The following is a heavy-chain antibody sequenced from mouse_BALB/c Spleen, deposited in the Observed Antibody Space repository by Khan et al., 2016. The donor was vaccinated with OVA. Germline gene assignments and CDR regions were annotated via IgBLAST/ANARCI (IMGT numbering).Heavy chain of an antibody. V-gene: IGHV1-4*01. D-gene: IGHD2-14*01. Sequence: QVQLQQSGAELARPGASVKMSCKASGYTFTSHTMHWVKQRPGQGLEWIGYINPRSDYTQYTQKFNDKATLTADISSSTAYMQLSSLTSEDSAVYYCARRTTEYALDYWGQGTSVTVSS. CDR1: GYTFTSHT. CDR3: ARRTTEYALDY. CDR2: INPRSDYT. J-gene: IGHJ4*01.